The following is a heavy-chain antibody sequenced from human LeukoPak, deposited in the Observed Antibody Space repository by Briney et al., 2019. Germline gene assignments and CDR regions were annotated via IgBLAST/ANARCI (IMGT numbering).Heavy chain of an antibody. J-gene: IGHJ4*02. Sequence: GASVKVSCKVSGYTLTELSMHWMRQAPGKGLEWMGGFDPEDGETIYAQKFQGRVTMTEDTSTDTAYMELSSLRSEDTAVYYCATAGDTANGGECFDYWGQGTLVTVSS. V-gene: IGHV1-24*01. CDR3: ATAGDTANGGECFDY. CDR1: GYTLTELS. D-gene: IGHD5-18*01. CDR2: FDPEDGET.